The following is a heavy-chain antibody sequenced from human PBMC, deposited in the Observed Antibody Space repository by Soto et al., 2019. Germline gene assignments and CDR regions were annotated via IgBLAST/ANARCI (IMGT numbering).Heavy chain of an antibody. V-gene: IGHV3-33*05. CDR3: ARWGTTGGLDV. J-gene: IGHJ4*02. D-gene: IGHD4-17*01. Sequence: QVQLVESGGGVVQPGTSLRLSCVGSGFTFRSYVIHWVRQAPGKGLEWVALTSYDGSNNFYGDSVKGRFTISRHNSRNTVELQMDSLTVVDTALYSCARWGTTGGLDVWGPGTLVSVS. CDR1: GFTFRSYV. CDR2: TSYDGSNN.